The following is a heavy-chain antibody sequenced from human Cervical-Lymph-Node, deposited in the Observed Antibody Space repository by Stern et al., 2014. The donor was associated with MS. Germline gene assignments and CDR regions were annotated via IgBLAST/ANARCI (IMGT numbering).Heavy chain of an antibody. CDR3: ARSSGASGDAMDV. D-gene: IGHD2-15*01. J-gene: IGHJ6*02. CDR1: GFTFSTYW. CDR2: INSGVSST. V-gene: IGHV3-74*02. Sequence: EMQLVESGGGLLQPGGSLRLSCGASGFTFSTYWMHWVRQGPGKGLVWVSRINSGVSSTSYTDSVRGRFTISRDNAKNTVYLQMTSLRAEDTAVYYCARSSGASGDAMDVWGQGTTVTVSS.